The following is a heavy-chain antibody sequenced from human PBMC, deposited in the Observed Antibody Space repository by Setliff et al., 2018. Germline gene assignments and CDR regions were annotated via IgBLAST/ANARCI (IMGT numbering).Heavy chain of an antibody. V-gene: IGHV4-39*07. D-gene: IGHD3-22*01. CDR2: IYYSGST. Sequence: ASETLSLTCTVSGGSISSSSYYWGWIRQPPGKGLEWIGTIYYSGSTNYNPSLKSRVTISVDTSKNQFSLKLSSVTAADTAVYYCARRSPAYYSDSSGYFYDTSPYMDVWGKGTTVTVSS. CDR1: GGSISSSSYY. CDR3: ARRSPAYYSDSSGYFYDTSPYMDV. J-gene: IGHJ6*03.